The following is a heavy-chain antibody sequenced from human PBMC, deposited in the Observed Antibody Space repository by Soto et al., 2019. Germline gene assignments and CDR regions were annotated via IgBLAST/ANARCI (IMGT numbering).Heavy chain of an antibody. V-gene: IGHV4-34*01. J-gene: IGHJ4*02. D-gene: IGHD3-10*01. CDR3: ARGPGLMVRGVPRLDY. CDR1: GGSFSGYY. Sequence: SETLSLTCAVYGGSFSGYYWSWIRQPPGKGLEWIGEINHSGSTNYNPSLKSRVTISVDTSKNQFSLKLSSVTAADTAVYYCARGPGLMVRGVPRLDYWGQGTLVTVSS. CDR2: INHSGST.